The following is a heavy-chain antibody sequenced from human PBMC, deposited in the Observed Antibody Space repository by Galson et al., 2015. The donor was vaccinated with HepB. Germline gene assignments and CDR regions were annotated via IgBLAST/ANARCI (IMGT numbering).Heavy chain of an antibody. CDR3: ARLLRYFDWWGLAVDP. Sequence: ETLSLTCTVSGGSISSGSYYWGWIRQPPGKGLEWIGSIYYSGTTYYNPSLKSRVTISVDTSKNQFSLKLNSVTAADTAVYYCARLLRYFDWWGLAVDPWGQGTLVTVSS. J-gene: IGHJ5*02. CDR2: IYYSGTT. V-gene: IGHV4-39*01. CDR1: GGSISSGSYY. D-gene: IGHD3-9*01.